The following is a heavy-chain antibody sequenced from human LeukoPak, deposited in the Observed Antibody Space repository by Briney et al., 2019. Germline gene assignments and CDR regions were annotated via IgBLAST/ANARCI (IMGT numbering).Heavy chain of an antibody. Sequence: GGSLRLSCAASVFTFSPYTMNWIRQAPGKGLEWVSSISSGSSYKYYADSVSGRFTVSRDNAKNSLYLQMNSLRAEDTAVYYCARGDHDAFDSWGQGTMVTVSS. V-gene: IGHV3-21*01. CDR1: VFTFSPYT. CDR3: ARGDHDAFDS. D-gene: IGHD2-21*02. J-gene: IGHJ3*02. CDR2: ISSGSSYK.